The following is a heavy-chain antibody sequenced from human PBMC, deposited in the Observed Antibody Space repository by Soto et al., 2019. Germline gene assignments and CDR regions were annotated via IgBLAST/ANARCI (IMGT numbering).Heavy chain of an antibody. J-gene: IGHJ4*02. CDR1: GFSLTTSGVG. CDR3: AHRVLRTVFGLVTTTAIYFDF. CDR2: IYLDDDK. V-gene: IGHV2-5*02. Sequence: QITLNESGPTQVKPRQTLTLTCTFSGFSLTTSGVGVGWIRQSPGKAPEWLALIYLDDDKRYSPSLKSRLTIPKDTSNNQVVLTMADLDPADTATYYCAHRVLRTVFGLVTTTAIYFDFWGQGTPVAVSS. D-gene: IGHD3-3*01.